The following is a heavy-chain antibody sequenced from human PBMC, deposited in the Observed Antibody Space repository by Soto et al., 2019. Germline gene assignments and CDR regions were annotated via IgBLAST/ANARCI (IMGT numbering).Heavy chain of an antibody. J-gene: IGHJ3*02. V-gene: IGHV4-59*01. Sequence: PSETLSLTCTVSGGSISSYYWSWIRQPPGKGLEWIGYTYYSGSTNYNPSLKSRATISVDTSKNQFSLKLSSVTAADTAVYYCERDRPNYGGNLPIDAFDIWGQGTMVTVSS. D-gene: IGHD4-17*01. CDR1: GGSISSYY. CDR3: ERDRPNYGGNLPIDAFDI. CDR2: TYYSGST.